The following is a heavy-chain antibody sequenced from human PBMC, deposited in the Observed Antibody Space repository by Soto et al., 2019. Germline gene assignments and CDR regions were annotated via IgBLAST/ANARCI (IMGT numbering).Heavy chain of an antibody. V-gene: IGHV1-46*01. CDR2: INPSGGST. CDR1: GYTFTSYY. J-gene: IGHJ3*02. Sequence: GASVKVSCKASGYTFTSYYMRWVRQAPGQGLEWMGIINPSGGSTSYAQKFQGRVTMTRDTSTSTVYMELSSLRSEDTAVYYCARDQKYLDYYDSSGYFQYDAFDIWGQGTMVTVSS. D-gene: IGHD3-22*01. CDR3: ARDQKYLDYYDSSGYFQYDAFDI.